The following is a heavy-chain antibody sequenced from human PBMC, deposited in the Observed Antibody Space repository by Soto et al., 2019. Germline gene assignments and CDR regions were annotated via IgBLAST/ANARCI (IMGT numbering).Heavy chain of an antibody. V-gene: IGHV3-23*01. D-gene: IGHD2-2*01. CDR3: ARLGGSGYCSSTGCYAFDI. CDR1: GFTFSSYA. Sequence: GGSLRLSCAASGFTFSSYAMSWVRQAPGKGLEWVSAISGSGGSTYYADSVKGRFTISRDNSKNTLYLQMNSLRAEVTAVYYCARLGGSGYCSSTGCYAFDIWGQGTMVTVSS. CDR2: ISGSGGST. J-gene: IGHJ3*02.